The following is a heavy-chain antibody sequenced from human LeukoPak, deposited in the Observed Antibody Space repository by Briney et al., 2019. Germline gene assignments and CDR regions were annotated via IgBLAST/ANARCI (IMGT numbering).Heavy chain of an antibody. Sequence: GGSLRLSCAASGFTFSSYSMSWVRQAPGKGLEWVSAISGSGDSTYYADSVKGRFTISRDNSKNTLYLQMDSLRAEDTAVYYCAKLTNYDSSGFDPWGQGTLVTVSS. V-gene: IGHV3-23*01. CDR1: GFTFSSYS. CDR3: AKLTNYDSSGFDP. J-gene: IGHJ5*02. D-gene: IGHD3-22*01. CDR2: ISGSGDST.